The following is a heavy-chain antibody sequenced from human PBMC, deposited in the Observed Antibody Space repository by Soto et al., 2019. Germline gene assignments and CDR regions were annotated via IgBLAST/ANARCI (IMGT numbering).Heavy chain of an antibody. J-gene: IGHJ4*02. Sequence: QVQLVESGGGVVQPGRSLRPSCAASGFTFSSYGMHWVRQAPGKGLDGVAVISYDGSNKYYADSVKGRFTISRDNSKNTLYLQMNSLRAEDTAVYYCAKGNVRYDSSGPFDYWGQGTLVTVSS. CDR2: ISYDGSNK. CDR3: AKGNVRYDSSGPFDY. CDR1: GFTFSSYG. D-gene: IGHD3-22*01. V-gene: IGHV3-30*18.